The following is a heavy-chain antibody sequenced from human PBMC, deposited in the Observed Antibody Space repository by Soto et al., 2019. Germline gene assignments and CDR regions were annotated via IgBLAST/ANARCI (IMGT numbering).Heavy chain of an antibody. CDR1: GGTFSSYA. J-gene: IGHJ6*02. V-gene: IGHV1-69*12. D-gene: IGHD3-3*01. CDR3: ARMGTIFGVVIGDGMDV. Sequence: QVQLVQSGAEVKKPGSSVKVSCKASGGTFSSYAISWVRQAPGQGLEWMGGIIPIFGTANYAQKFQGRVTITADESTSPAYMELSSLRAEDTAVYYCARMGTIFGVVIGDGMDVWGQGTTVTVSS. CDR2: IIPIFGTA.